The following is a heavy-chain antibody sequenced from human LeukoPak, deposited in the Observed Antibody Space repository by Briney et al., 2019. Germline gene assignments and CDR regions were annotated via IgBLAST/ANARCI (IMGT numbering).Heavy chain of an antibody. J-gene: IGHJ4*02. CDR1: GGTFSSYA. D-gene: IGHD5-24*01. Sequence: SVKVSCKASGGTFSSYAISWVRQAPGQGLEWMGGIIPIFGTANYAQKFQGRVTITADESTSTAYMELSSLRPEDTAVYYCAREGDGYVRYFDYWGQGTLVTVSS. CDR3: AREGDGYVRYFDY. CDR2: IIPIFGTA. V-gene: IGHV1-69*13.